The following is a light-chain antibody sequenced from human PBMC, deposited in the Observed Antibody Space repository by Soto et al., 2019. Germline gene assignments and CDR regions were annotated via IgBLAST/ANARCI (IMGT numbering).Light chain of an antibody. V-gene: IGKV1-39*01. CDR2: VAS. CDR1: QNIASS. J-gene: IGKJ1*01. Sequence: DIQMTQSPSSLSASVGDSVTITCRASQNIASSVNWYQQKPGEAPKLLIYVASSLQSGVPSRFSGSGSGTDFTFTISSLQPEDFAVYYCQQYGSSPRTFGRGTKVDIK. CDR3: QQYGSSPRT.